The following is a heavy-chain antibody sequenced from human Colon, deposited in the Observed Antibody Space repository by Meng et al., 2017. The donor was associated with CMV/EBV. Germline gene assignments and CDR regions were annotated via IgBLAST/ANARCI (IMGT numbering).Heavy chain of an antibody. CDR2: IFYSGST. CDR3: ARQNSYYDSLTGYYRPAGLDY. Sequence: SETLSLTCAVYGGSFSGYSWTWIRQPPGKGLEWIGNIFYSGSTYYNPSLKSRVTISVDTSKDQFSLRLSSVTATDTAVYYCARQNSYYDSLTGYYRPAGLDYWGQGTLVTVSS. V-gene: IGHV4-34*12. CDR1: GGSFSGYS. D-gene: IGHD3-9*01. J-gene: IGHJ4*02.